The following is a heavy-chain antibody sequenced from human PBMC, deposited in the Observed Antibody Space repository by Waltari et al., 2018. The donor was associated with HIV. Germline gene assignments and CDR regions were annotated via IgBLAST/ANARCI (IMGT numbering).Heavy chain of an antibody. CDR3: ARTTVTTSTAVDI. CDR1: GGSFSGYY. J-gene: IGHJ3*02. V-gene: IGHV4-34*01. Sequence: QVQLQQRGAGLLKPSETLSLTCAVYGGSFSGYYWIWIRQPPGKRLEWLGEIDYSGSTNYNPSLKSRVTMSVDTSKKQFSLNLHSVTAADTAVYYCARTTVTTSTAVDIWGQGTMVTVSS. CDR2: IDYSGST. D-gene: IGHD4-17*01.